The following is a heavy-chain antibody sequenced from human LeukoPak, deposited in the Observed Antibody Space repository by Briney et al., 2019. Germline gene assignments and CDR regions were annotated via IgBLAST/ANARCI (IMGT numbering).Heavy chain of an antibody. CDR2: IRYDGSNK. Sequence: PGGSLRLSXAASGFTFSSYGMHWVRQAPGKGLEWVTFIRYDGSNKYYADSVKGRFTISRDNSKNTLYLQMNSLRAEDTAVYYCAKLDYSPDYDFWSGYSDYWGQGTLVTVSS. J-gene: IGHJ4*02. V-gene: IGHV3-30*02. D-gene: IGHD3-3*01. CDR1: GFTFSSYG. CDR3: AKLDYSPDYDFWSGYSDY.